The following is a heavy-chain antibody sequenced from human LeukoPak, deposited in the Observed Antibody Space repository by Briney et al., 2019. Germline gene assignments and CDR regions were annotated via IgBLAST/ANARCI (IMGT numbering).Heavy chain of an antibody. J-gene: IGHJ4*02. CDR2: INPSGGST. Sequence: ASVWVSCKVSGYTLTELSMHWVRQAPGQGLEWMGIINPSGGSTSSAQKLQGRLTMTRDTSTSTLYMELSSLRSEDTAVYYCARSEGATFRSNYWVQGTLATVPS. CDR1: GYTLTELS. CDR3: ARSEGATFRSNY. D-gene: IGHD1-26*01. V-gene: IGHV1-46*01.